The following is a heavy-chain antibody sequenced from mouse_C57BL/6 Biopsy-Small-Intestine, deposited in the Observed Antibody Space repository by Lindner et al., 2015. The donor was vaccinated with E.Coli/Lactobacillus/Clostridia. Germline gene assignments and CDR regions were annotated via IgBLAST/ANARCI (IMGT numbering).Heavy chain of an antibody. V-gene: IGHV1-81*01. D-gene: IGHD1-1*01. CDR2: IIPIFGTA. J-gene: IGHJ1*01. CDR3: ASRPRYSSSWYENYYYGMDV. CDR1: EAPSAAML. Sequence: SVKVSCKASEAPSAAMLSAGWRQAPGQGLEWMGGIIPIFGTANYAQKFQGRVTITADESTSTAYMELSSLRSEDTAVYYCASRPRYSSSWYENYYYGMDVWGQGTTVTVSS.